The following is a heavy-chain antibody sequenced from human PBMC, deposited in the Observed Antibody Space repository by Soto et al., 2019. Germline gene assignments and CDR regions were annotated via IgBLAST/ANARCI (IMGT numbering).Heavy chain of an antibody. V-gene: IGHV3-48*02. Sequence: DVQVVDSGGGLVQSGGSLRLSCVASGFSFSTYSMNWIRQAPGKGLEWVSYTSRSGTTLYYADSVKGRFAVSRDNAKNSLYLQMNSLRDEDTAVYYSARFYTSGYYFDYWGQGTLVTVSS. CDR2: TSRSGTTL. J-gene: IGHJ4*02. D-gene: IGHD6-19*01. CDR1: GFSFSTYS. CDR3: ARFYTSGYYFDY.